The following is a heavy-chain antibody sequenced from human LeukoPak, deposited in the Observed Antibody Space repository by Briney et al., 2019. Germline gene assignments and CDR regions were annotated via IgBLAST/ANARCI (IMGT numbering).Heavy chain of an antibody. J-gene: IGHJ5*02. CDR1: GGSISSYY. D-gene: IGHD6-19*01. V-gene: IGHV4-4*07. Sequence: SETLSLTCTVSGGSISSYYWSWIRQPAGKGLEWIGRIYTSGSTNYNPSLKSRVTMSVDTSKNQFSLKLSSVTAADTAVYYCARDGSSGWYRGWFDPWGQGTLVTVFS. CDR3: ARDGSSGWYRGWFDP. CDR2: IYTSGST.